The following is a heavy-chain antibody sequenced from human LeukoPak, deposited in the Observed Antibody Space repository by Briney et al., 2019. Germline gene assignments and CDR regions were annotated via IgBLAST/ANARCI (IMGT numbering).Heavy chain of an antibody. Sequence: PGGSLRLSCAASGSTFSSYSMNWVRQAPGKGLEWVSYISSSSSTIYYADSVKGRFTISRDNAKNSLYLQMNSLRAEDTAVYYCARDAVTTYYYYYMDVWGKGTTVTVSS. V-gene: IGHV3-48*01. CDR2: ISSSSSTI. J-gene: IGHJ6*03. D-gene: IGHD4-11*01. CDR1: GSTFSSYS. CDR3: ARDAVTTYYYYYMDV.